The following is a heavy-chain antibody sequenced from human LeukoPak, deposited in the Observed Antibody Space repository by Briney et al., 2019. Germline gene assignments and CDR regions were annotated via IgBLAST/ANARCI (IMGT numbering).Heavy chain of an antibody. J-gene: IGHJ3*02. CDR3: TTDPIVVVPAATPGAFDI. CDR2: IKSKTDGGTT. CDR1: GFTFSNAW. D-gene: IGHD2-2*02. V-gene: IGHV3-15*01. Sequence: GGSLRLSCAASGFTFSNAWMSWVRQAPGKGLEWVGRIKSKTDGGTTDYAAPVKGRFTISRDDSNNTLYLQMNSLKTEDTAVYYCTTDPIVVVPAATPGAFDIWGQGTMVTVSS.